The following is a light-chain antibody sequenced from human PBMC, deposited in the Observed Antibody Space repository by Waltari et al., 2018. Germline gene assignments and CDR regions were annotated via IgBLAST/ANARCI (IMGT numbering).Light chain of an antibody. V-gene: IGKV3-20*01. CDR1: QSVSSSF. CDR3: QQYGSSPMYT. Sequence: EIVLTQFPGTLSLSPGERATLSSRASQSVSSSFLAWYQQKPGQAPSLLIYGASSRATGIPDRFSGSGSGTDFTLTISRLEPEDFAVYYCQQYGSSPMYTFGQGTKLEIK. CDR2: GAS. J-gene: IGKJ2*01.